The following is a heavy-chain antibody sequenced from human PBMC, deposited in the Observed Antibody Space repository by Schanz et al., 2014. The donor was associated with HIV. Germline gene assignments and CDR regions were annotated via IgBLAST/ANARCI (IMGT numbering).Heavy chain of an antibody. CDR2: ISDTGTTT. CDR3: AREKDLGYSSTLGF. D-gene: IGHD6-13*01. J-gene: IGHJ4*02. Sequence: QAQLVESGGGVVQPGRSLRLSCAASGFTFNDYYMTWIRQAPGKGLEWVSYISDTGTTTYYADSVNGRFTISRASAKNLMFLHMNSLRVESTDMYFCAREKDLGYSSTLGFWGQGTLVTVSS. CDR1: GFTFNDYY. V-gene: IGHV3-11*01.